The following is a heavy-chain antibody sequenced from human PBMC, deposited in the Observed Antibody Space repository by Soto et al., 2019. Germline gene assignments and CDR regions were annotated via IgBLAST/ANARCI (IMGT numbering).Heavy chain of an antibody. J-gene: IGHJ6*02. D-gene: IGHD3-22*01. CDR1: GGTFSSHD. Sequence: QVQLVQSGAEVKKPGSSVKVSCKASGGTFSSHDISWVRQAPGQGLEWMGGIIPFFKAINYAQKFQVRVTITSDESTSTPYMDLSSLRSEDTAVYYCARDVPLNDNDGTYYCYAMEGSGQGTTVTVSS. CDR3: ARDVPLNDNDGTYYCYAMEG. CDR2: IIPFFKAI. V-gene: IGHV1-69*01.